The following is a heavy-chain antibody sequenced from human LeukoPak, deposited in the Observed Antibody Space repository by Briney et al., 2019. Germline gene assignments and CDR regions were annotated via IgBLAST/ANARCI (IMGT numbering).Heavy chain of an antibody. CDR2: INPNSGGT. V-gene: IGHV1-2*02. D-gene: IGHD2-15*01. CDR3: ARGLIRGAAEY. J-gene: IGHJ4*02. Sequence: ASVKVSCKASGYTFTGYYMHWVRQAPGQGLEWMGWINPNSGGTNYAQKFQGRVTMTRDTSISTAYMELNSLRPDDSAVYYCARGLIRGAAEYWGQGSLVTVSS. CDR1: GYTFTGYY.